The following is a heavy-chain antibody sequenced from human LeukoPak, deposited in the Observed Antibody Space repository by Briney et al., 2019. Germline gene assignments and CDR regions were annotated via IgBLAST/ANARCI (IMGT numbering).Heavy chain of an antibody. V-gene: IGHV3-73*01. CDR2: IRSKANSYAT. CDR1: GFTFSGSA. J-gene: IGHJ3*02. D-gene: IGHD3-22*01. CDR3: ANDDYYDSSGQLDAFDI. Sequence: GGSLRLSCAASGFTFSGSAMHWVRQASGKGLEWVGRIRSKANSYATAYAASVKGRFTISRDDSKNTAYLQMNSLRVEDTAVYYCANDDYYDSSGQLDAFDIWGQGTMVTVSS.